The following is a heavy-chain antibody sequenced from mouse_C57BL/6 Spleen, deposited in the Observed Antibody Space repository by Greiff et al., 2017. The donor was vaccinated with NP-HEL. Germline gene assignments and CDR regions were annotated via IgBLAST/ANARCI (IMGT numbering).Heavy chain of an antibody. V-gene: IGHV1-81*01. D-gene: IGHD1-1*01. CDR3: AREYYGSPYYYAMDY. CDR1: GYTFTSYG. Sequence: QVQLQQSGAELARPGASVKLSCKASGYTFTSYGISWVKQRTGQGLEWIGEIYPRSGNTYYNEKFKGQATLTADKSSSTAYMELRSLTSEDSAVYFCAREYYGSPYYYAMDYWGQGTSVTVSS. J-gene: IGHJ4*01. CDR2: IYPRSGNT.